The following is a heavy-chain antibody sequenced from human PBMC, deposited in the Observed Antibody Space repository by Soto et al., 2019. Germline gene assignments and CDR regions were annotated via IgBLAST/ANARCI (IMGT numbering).Heavy chain of an antibody. V-gene: IGHV4-59*01. CDR2: IDNSGST. CDR1: GDSISSYY. D-gene: IGHD3-3*01. J-gene: IGHJ6*03. Sequence: QVQLQESGPGLVKPSETLPLTCTVSGDSISSYYWSWIRQPPGQGLEWIGYIDNSGSTSYNPSLESRVTISVDTSNTQSSLKLRSVTAADTAVYYCARGFQWTRVVTSLPMDVWGKETTVTVSS. CDR3: ARGFQWTRVVTSLPMDV.